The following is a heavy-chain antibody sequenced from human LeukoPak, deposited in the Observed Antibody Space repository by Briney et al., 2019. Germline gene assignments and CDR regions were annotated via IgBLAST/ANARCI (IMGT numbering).Heavy chain of an antibody. CDR3: ARWDGSTFDF. CDR2: IYPVDSDT. D-gene: IGHD1-26*01. J-gene: IGHJ4*02. Sequence: RGESLKISCKGSGFTFTSYWIAWVRQMPGKGLEWMGFIYPVDSDTRYSPSFQGQVSISADKSISTAYLQWSSLKASDTAIYYCARWDGSTFDFWGQGTLVAVPS. CDR1: GFTFTSYW. V-gene: IGHV5-51*01.